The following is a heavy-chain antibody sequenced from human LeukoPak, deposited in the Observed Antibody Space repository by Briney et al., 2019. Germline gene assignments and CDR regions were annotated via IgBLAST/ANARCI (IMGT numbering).Heavy chain of an antibody. CDR2: IYYSGST. V-gene: IGHV4-31*03. J-gene: IGHJ4*02. CDR1: GGSISSGGYY. D-gene: IGHD5-24*01. CDR3: ARGEMATTYYFDY. Sequence: SQTLSLTCTVSGGSISSGGYYWSWIRQHPGKGLEWIGYIYYSGSTYYNPSLKSRVTISVDTSKNQFSLKLTSVTAADTAVYYCARGEMATTYYFDYWGQGTLVTVSS.